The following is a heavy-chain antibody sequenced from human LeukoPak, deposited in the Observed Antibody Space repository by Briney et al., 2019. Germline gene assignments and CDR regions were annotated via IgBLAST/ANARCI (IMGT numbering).Heavy chain of an antibody. V-gene: IGHV3-33*01. D-gene: IGHD6-19*01. CDR3: ASTSGWYEPIDY. CDR2: IWYDGSNK. Sequence: GGSLRLSCAASGFTFSSYGMHCVRQAPGKGLEWVAAIWYDGSNKYYADSVKGRFTISRDNSKNTLYLQMNSLRAEDTAVYYCASTSGWYEPIDYWGQGTLVTVSS. J-gene: IGHJ4*02. CDR1: GFTFSSYG.